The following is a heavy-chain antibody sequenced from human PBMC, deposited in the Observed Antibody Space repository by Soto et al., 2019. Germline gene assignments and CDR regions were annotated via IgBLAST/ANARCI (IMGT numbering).Heavy chain of an antibody. CDR3: ARAISYDFWSGYYNY. Sequence: QVQLVQSGAEVKKPGASVKVSCKASGYTFTSYAMHWVRQAPGQRLEWMGWINAGNGNTKYSQKFQGRVTITRDTSASTAYMELSSLRSEDTAVYYCARAISYDFWSGYYNYWGQRTLVTVSS. CDR1: GYTFTSYA. D-gene: IGHD3-3*01. V-gene: IGHV1-3*01. CDR2: INAGNGNT. J-gene: IGHJ4*02.